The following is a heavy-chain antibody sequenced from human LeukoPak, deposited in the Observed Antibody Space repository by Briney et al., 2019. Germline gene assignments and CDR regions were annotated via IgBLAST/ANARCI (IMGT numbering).Heavy chain of an antibody. V-gene: IGHV3-64*01. CDR3: ARDVGPRYCSGSSCNKGGGGHAFDL. Sequence: GGSLRLSCAASGFTFSDYAMHWVRQAPGKGLEYVSAINNNGDRTYFTTSVKGRFTISRDNSNNTLYLQMGSLRAEDMAVYYCARDVGPRYCSGSSCNKGGGGHAFDLWGQGTMVTVSS. J-gene: IGHJ3*01. D-gene: IGHD2-2*02. CDR1: GFTFSDYA. CDR2: INNNGDRT.